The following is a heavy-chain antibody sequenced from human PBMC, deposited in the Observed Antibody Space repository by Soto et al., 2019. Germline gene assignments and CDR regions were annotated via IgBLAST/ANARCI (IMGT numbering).Heavy chain of an antibody. Sequence: PSETLSLTCTVSGGSISSSSYYWGWIRQPPGNGLEWIGSIYYSGSTSYNPSLKSRVTISVDTSKNQFSLRLSSVTAADTAVYYCARHRGYYDILTGYYTDLNFDSWGQGALVTVSS. D-gene: IGHD3-9*01. CDR1: GGSISSSSYY. J-gene: IGHJ4*02. CDR3: ARHRGYYDILTGYYTDLNFDS. V-gene: IGHV4-39*01. CDR2: IYYSGST.